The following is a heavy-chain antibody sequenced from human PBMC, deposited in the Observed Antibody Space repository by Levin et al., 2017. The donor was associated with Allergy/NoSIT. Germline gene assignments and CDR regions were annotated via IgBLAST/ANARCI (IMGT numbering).Heavy chain of an antibody. D-gene: IGHD2-15*01. CDR3: ARGRVVVVVAATPGVGYFDY. Sequence: SCAVYGGSFSGYYWSWIRQPPGKGLEWIGEINHSGSTNYNPSLKSRVTISVDTSKNQFSLKLSSVTAADTAVYYCARGRVVVVVAATPGVGYFDYWGQGTLVTVSS. V-gene: IGHV4-34*01. CDR1: GGSFSGYY. CDR2: INHSGST. J-gene: IGHJ4*02.